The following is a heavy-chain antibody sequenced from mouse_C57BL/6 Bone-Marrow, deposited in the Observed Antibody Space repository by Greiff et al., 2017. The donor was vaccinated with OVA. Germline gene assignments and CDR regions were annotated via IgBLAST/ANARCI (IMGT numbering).Heavy chain of an antibody. CDR1: GYTFTSYW. Sequence: VQLQQPGAELVRPGSSVKLSCKASGYTFTSYWMHWVKQRPIQGLEWIGNIDPSDSETHYNQKFKDKATLTVDKSSSTAYMQLSSLTSEDSAVYYCARGGSYEGWYFDVWGTGTTVTVSS. CDR2: IDPSDSET. D-gene: IGHD2-12*01. J-gene: IGHJ1*03. CDR3: ARGGSYEGWYFDV. V-gene: IGHV1-52*01.